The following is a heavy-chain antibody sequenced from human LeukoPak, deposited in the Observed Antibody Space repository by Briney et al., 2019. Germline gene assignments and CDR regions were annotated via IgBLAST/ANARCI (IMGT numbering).Heavy chain of an antibody. J-gene: IGHJ3*02. D-gene: IGHD3-22*01. CDR2: IYHSGST. CDR1: GGSISSGGYS. CDR3: ARFPSSGYYATLRGAFDI. V-gene: IGHV4-30-2*01. Sequence: SETLSLTCAVSGGSISSGGYSWSWIRQPPGKGLEWIGYIYHSGSTYYNPSLKSRVTISVDRSENQFSLKLSSVTAADTAVYYCARFPSSGYYATLRGAFDIWGQGTMVTVSS.